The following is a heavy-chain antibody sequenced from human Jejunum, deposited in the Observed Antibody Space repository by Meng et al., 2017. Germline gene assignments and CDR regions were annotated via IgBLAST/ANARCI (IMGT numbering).Heavy chain of an antibody. V-gene: IGHV4-4*02. CDR1: SGSITRTKW. D-gene: IGHD2-21*01. CDR3: ASRPVGIRTYYFDC. J-gene: IGHJ4*02. CDR2: VFHSGTP. Sequence: GQLKASGPGLEKPTGSLFFTCAVSSGSITRTKWRSWVRQTPGKGLEWIGEVFHSGTPNYNPSLMSRLTMSVDKSKNQFSLNLTTVTAADTAVYYWASRPVGIRTYYFDCWGQGTLVTVSS.